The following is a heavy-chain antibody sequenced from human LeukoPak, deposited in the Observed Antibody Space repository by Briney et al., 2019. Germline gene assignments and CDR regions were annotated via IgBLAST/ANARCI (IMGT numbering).Heavy chain of an antibody. CDR2: VSEDATNR. V-gene: IGHV3-30*01. CDR3: AKKGYFDGGSDTFDI. J-gene: IGHJ3*02. D-gene: IGHD2-15*01. Sequence: GGSLRLSCAASGGTFSNYVMHWVRQAPGKGLEWVAVVSEDATNRYYAEFVQGRFTISRDNSKNTLYLQMDSLRLEDTALYYCAKKGYFDGGSDTFDIWGQGTMVTVSS. CDR1: GGTFSNYV.